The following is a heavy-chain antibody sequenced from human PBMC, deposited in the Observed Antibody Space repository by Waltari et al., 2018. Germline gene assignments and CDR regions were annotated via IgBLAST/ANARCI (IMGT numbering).Heavy chain of an antibody. CDR1: GWSFSGYY. J-gene: IGHJ5*02. V-gene: IGHV4-34*01. CDR3: AREEVYCSGGSCYSLYGWFDT. CDR2: INHSGST. D-gene: IGHD2-15*01. Sequence: QEQLQQWGAGLLKPSETLSLPCAVYGWSFSGYYWTWIRHPPGKGLEWIGEINHSGSTNYNPSLKSRVTISVDTSKNQFSLKLSSVTAADTAVYYCAREEVYCSGGSCYSLYGWFDTWGQGTLVTVSS.